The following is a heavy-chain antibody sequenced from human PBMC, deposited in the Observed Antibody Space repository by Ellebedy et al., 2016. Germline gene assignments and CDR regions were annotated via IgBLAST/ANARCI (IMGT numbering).Heavy chain of an antibody. CDR3: TRDGSEWSRDV. CDR2: IVRSGREA. V-gene: IGHV3-21*06. CDR1: GFTFSTAG. J-gene: IGHJ4*02. D-gene: IGHD3-3*01. Sequence: GESLKISXAASGFTFSTAGMTWVRQAPGKGLEWVATIVRSGREAYYAEPLKGRFTISRDNVMNLVYLQSNSLRVEDTAVYYCTRDGSEWSRDVWGQGTLVTVSS.